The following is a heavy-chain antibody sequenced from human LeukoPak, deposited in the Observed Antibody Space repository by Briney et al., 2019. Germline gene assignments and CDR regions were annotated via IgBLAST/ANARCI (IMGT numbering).Heavy chain of an antibody. D-gene: IGHD3-10*02. CDR2: IHITGNT. CDR3: ASGRNYFPIEY. J-gene: IGHJ4*02. CDR1: GFIVSSRY. Sequence: PGGSLRLSCAASGFIVSSRYMTWVRQTPGKGLEYISVIHITGNTFYADSVKGRFSLSRDNSVNTVFLHLSGLRAEDTGVYYCASGRNYFPIEYWGQGTPVTVAS. V-gene: IGHV3-53*01.